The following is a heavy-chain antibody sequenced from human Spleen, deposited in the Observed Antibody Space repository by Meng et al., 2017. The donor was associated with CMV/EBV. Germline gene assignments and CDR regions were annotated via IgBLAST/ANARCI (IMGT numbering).Heavy chain of an antibody. D-gene: IGHD1-14*01. CDR1: GDSGSSGSYY. CDR3: ARGFRSTSYFGY. J-gene: IGHJ4*02. Sequence: TVSGDSGSSGSYYWNWIRQPPGKGLEWLGYVYFSGSTDYNPSLKSRVTISIDTSKNQFSLKVRSVSAADTAVYYCARGFRSTSYFGYWGQGTLVTVSS. CDR2: VYFSGST. V-gene: IGHV4-61*01.